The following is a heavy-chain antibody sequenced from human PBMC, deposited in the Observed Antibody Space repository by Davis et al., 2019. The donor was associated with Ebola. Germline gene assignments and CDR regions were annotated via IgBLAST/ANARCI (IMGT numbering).Heavy chain of an antibody. J-gene: IGHJ3*02. Sequence: PSETLSLTCAVYGGSFSGYYWSWIRQPPGKGLEWIGSIYYSGSTYYNPSLKSRVTISVDTSKNQFSLKLSSVTAADTAVYYCARSELLKAAFDIWGQGTMVTVSS. CDR2: IYYSGST. CDR1: GGSFSGYY. D-gene: IGHD1-7*01. V-gene: IGHV4-34*01. CDR3: ARSELLKAAFDI.